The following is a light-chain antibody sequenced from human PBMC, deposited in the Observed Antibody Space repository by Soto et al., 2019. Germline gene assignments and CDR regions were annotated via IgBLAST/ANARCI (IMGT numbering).Light chain of an antibody. CDR1: QSISAY. CDR3: QESYSTPPVT. Sequence: DIQMTQAPSSMAASVGDRVTITGRASQSISAYLNWYQQKPGKAPKLLIYAASSLQSGVPSRFSGSGSGTDFTLTISSLQPEDFATYYCQESYSTPPVTFAPGTQVD. CDR2: AAS. V-gene: IGKV1-39*01. J-gene: IGKJ3*01.